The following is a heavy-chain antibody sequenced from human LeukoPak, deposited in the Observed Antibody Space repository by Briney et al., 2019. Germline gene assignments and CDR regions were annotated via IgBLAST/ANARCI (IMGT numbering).Heavy chain of an antibody. Sequence: GGSLRLSCAASGFTFSDYYMSWIRQAPGKGLDCVSYISSSSTIYYADSVKGRFTISRDNAKNSLYLQINSLRAEDTAVYYCARDDILTGYWSPFDYWGQGTLVTVSS. CDR3: ARDDILTGYWSPFDY. CDR2: ISSSSTI. J-gene: IGHJ4*02. D-gene: IGHD3-9*01. CDR1: GFTFSDYY. V-gene: IGHV3-69-1*01.